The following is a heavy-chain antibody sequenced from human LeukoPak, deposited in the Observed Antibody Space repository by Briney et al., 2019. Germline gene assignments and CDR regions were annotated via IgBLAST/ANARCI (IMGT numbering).Heavy chain of an antibody. D-gene: IGHD4-11*01. CDR1: GFTVSSNY. CDR3: AKDPHDYSNHEDYYYYYGMDA. CDR2: IYSGGST. Sequence: GGSLRLSCAASGFTVSSNYMSWVRQAPGKGLEWVSVIYSGGSTYYADSVKGRFTISRDNSKNTLYLQMNSLRAEDTAVYYCAKDPHDYSNHEDYYYYYGMDAWGQGTTVTVSS. J-gene: IGHJ6*02. V-gene: IGHV3-53*05.